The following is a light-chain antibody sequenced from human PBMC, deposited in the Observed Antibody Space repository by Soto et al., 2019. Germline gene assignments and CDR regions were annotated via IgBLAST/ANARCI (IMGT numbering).Light chain of an antibody. CDR1: QTISSW. V-gene: IGKV1-5*03. J-gene: IGKJ1*01. CDR2: KAS. CDR3: QHYNSYSEA. Sequence: DIQMNLSPSTLSGSEGDRVTITCRASQTISSWLAWYQQKPGKAPKLLIYKASTLKSGVPSRFSGSGSGTEFTLTISSLQPDDFAPYYCQHYNSYSEAFGQGTNVDIK.